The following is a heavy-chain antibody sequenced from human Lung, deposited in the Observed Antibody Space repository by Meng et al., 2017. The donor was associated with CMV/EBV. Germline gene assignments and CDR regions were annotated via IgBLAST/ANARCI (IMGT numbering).Heavy chain of an antibody. CDR3: ARDQPGGYCSDFCYYGMDV. CDR1: GFTFTNYW. V-gene: IGHV3-7*01. CDR2: INEAGSVK. D-gene: IGHD2-2*03. Sequence: ESXKISXAASGFTFTNYWMTWVRQAPGKGLEWVGNINEAGSVKHYVDSVKGRFTMSRDNAKNSVYLQMNALRAEDTAVYYCARDQPGGYCSDFCYYGMDVWGQGXTVTVSS. J-gene: IGHJ6*02.